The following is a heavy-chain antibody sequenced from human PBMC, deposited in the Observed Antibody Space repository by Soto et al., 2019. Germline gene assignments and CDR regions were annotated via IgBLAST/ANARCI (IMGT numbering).Heavy chain of an antibody. Sequence: PSETLSLTCTVSGVSISSYYWSWIRQPPGKGLEWFGYMYYSGSTNYNPSLKSRVTISVDTSKNQFSLKLSSVTAADTAVYYCAREVDTANYYYYYGMDVWGQGTTVTVSS. J-gene: IGHJ6*02. D-gene: IGHD5-18*01. V-gene: IGHV4-59*01. CDR3: AREVDTANYYYYYGMDV. CDR1: GVSISSYY. CDR2: MYYSGST.